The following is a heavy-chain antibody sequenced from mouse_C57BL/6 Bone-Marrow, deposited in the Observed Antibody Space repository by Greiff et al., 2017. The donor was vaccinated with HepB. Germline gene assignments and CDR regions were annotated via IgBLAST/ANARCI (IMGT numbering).Heavy chain of an antibody. J-gene: IGHJ2*01. D-gene: IGHD1-1*01. CDR3: ARRSYYFYFDY. V-gene: IGHV1-63*01. CDR2: IYPGGGYT. Sequence: QVQLKQSGAELVRPGTSVKMSCKASGYTFTNYWIGWAKQRPGHGLEWIGDIYPGGGYTNYNEKFKGKATLTADKSSSTAYMQFSSLTSEDSAIYYCARRSYYFYFDYWGQGTTLTVSS. CDR1: GYTFTNYW.